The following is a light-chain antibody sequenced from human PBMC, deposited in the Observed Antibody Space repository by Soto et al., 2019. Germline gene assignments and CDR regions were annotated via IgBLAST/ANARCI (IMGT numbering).Light chain of an antibody. Sequence: DIQMPQSPSSLSASVGDSVTISCRASQNTIKNLNWYQQKSGKAPSLLIYEASTFQSGVPSRFSGSGSGTDFTLAITNLQPEDFATYYCQQSFHTPYTFGQGTKLEI. CDR1: QNTIKN. CDR2: EAS. J-gene: IGKJ2*01. V-gene: IGKV1-39*01. CDR3: QQSFHTPYT.